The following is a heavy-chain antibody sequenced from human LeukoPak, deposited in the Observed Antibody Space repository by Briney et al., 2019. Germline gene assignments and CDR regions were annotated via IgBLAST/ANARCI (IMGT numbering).Heavy chain of an antibody. J-gene: IGHJ4*02. Sequence: GGSLRLSCAASGFTFSSYAMSWVRQAPGKGLEWVSGIRGSGNSTYYADSVKGRFTISRDNSENMLCLQMNSLRAEDTAVYYCALPPSFNYWGQGTLVTVFS. V-gene: IGHV3-23*01. CDR2: IRGSGNST. CDR3: ALPPSFNY. CDR1: GFTFSSYA.